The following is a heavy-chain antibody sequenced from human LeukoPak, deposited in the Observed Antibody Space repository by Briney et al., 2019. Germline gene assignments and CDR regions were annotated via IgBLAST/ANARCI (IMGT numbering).Heavy chain of an antibody. CDR2: IYPGDSDT. CDR3: ARRALISNSGYQHIDY. D-gene: IGHD6-13*01. J-gene: IGHJ4*02. V-gene: IGHV5-51*01. Sequence: GESLKISRKGSGYSFSSYWIDWVRQMPGKGLEWMGFIYPGDSDTRYSPSFQGQVTISADKTINTAYLQWSSMKASDTAMYYCARRALISNSGYQHIDYWGQGTLVTVSS. CDR1: GYSFSSYW.